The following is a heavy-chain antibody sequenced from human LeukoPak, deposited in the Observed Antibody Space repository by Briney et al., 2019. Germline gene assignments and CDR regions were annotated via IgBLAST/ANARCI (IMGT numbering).Heavy chain of an antibody. D-gene: IGHD6-19*01. V-gene: IGHV3-30*03. Sequence: PGGSLRLSCATSGFTFSDYYMSWIRQAPGKGLEWVAVISYDGSNKYYADSVKGRFTISRDNSKNTLYLQMNSLRAEDTAVYYCARDDSGWYQGAFDIWGQGTMVTVSS. J-gene: IGHJ3*02. CDR1: GFTFSDYY. CDR3: ARDDSGWYQGAFDI. CDR2: ISYDGSNK.